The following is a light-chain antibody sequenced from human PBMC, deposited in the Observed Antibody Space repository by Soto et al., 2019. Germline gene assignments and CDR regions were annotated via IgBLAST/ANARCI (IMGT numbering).Light chain of an antibody. J-gene: IGKJ2*03. CDR3: QQYNSYPYS. CDR1: QTIFSW. CDR2: KAS. Sequence: LQMTQSPSTLSASVGDRVSITCRASQTIFSWLAWYQQKPGKAPKLVIYKASSLESGVPSRYSGSGSGTEFTLTISGLQPDDFATYYCQQYNSYPYSLGQGTKLEIK. V-gene: IGKV1-5*03.